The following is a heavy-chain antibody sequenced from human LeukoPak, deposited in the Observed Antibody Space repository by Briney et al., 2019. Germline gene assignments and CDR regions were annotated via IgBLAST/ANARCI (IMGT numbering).Heavy chain of an antibody. CDR1: GGSISSSSHY. D-gene: IGHD6-13*01. CDR3: ARYTSSWYLDY. Sequence: SETLSLTCTVSGGSISSSSHYWGWVRQPPGKGLEWIGSIYYSGSTYYNPSLKSRVTISVDTSKNQFSVKLNSVTPEDTAVYYCARYTSSWYLDYWGQGTLVTVSS. CDR2: IYYSGST. V-gene: IGHV4-39*01. J-gene: IGHJ4*02.